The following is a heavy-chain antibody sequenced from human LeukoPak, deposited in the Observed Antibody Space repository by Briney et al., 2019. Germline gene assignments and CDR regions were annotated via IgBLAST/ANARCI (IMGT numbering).Heavy chain of an antibody. D-gene: IGHD1-7*01. CDR3: AKAHWDYAHRVGSGQFDHLDY. V-gene: IGHV3-33*06. Sequence: GGSLRLSCAASGFTFSSYGMHWVRQAPGKGLEWVAVIWYDGSNKYYADSVKGRFTISRDNSKNTLYLQMNSLRAEDTAVYYCAKAHWDYAHRVGSGQFDHLDYWGQGTLVTVSS. CDR2: IWYDGSNK. J-gene: IGHJ4*02. CDR1: GFTFSSYG.